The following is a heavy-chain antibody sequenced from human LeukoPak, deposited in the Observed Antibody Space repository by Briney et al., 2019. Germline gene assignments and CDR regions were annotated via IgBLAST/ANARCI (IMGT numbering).Heavy chain of an antibody. CDR1: GGFISSHY. CDR2: IYYSGST. CDR3: ARVGATYDFWSGPEEETNWFDP. D-gene: IGHD3-3*01. V-gene: IGHV4-59*11. J-gene: IGHJ5*02. Sequence: SETLSLICTVSGGFISSHYWSWIRQPPAKGLEWIGYIYYSGSTNDNPSLKSRVTISVDTSKNQFSLKLSSVTAADTAVYYCARVGATYDFWSGPEEETNWFDPWGQGTLVTVSS.